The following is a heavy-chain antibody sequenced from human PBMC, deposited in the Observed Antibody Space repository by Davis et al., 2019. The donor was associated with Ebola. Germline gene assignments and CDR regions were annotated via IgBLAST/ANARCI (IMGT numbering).Heavy chain of an antibody. V-gene: IGHV1-2*04. CDR3: ARGRALTYYYDSSGYYC. D-gene: IGHD3-22*01. CDR1: GYTFTGYY. CDR2: INPNSGGT. Sequence: ASVKVSCKASGYTFTGYYMHWVRQAPGQGLEWMGWINPNSGGTNYAQKFQGWVTMTRDTSISTAYMELSRLRSDDTAVYYCARGRALTYYYDSSGYYCWGQGTLVTVSS. J-gene: IGHJ4*02.